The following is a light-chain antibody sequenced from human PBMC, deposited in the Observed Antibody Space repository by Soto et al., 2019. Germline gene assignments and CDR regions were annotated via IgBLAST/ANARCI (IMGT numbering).Light chain of an antibody. Sequence: DIQMTQSPSTLSASVGDRVTFTCRASQSVSSRLAWYQQKPGQAPKLLIYKASSLESRVPLRFSGSGSGTEFTFTISSLQPDDFATYYCHQYNTYPWSFGQGTKVEIK. V-gene: IGKV1-5*03. CDR3: HQYNTYPWS. CDR1: QSVSSR. CDR2: KAS. J-gene: IGKJ1*01.